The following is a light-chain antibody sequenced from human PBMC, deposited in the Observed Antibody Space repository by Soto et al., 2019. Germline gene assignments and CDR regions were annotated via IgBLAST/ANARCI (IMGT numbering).Light chain of an antibody. CDR1: QDISNY. CDR2: DAS. Sequence: DIQMTQSPSSLSASVGDRVTITRQASQDISNYLNWYQQKPGKAPKLLIYDASNLETGVTSRFSGSGSGTDFTFTISSLQPEDIATYYCQQYDNLPLTFGGGTKVDIK. J-gene: IGKJ4*01. CDR3: QQYDNLPLT. V-gene: IGKV1-33*01.